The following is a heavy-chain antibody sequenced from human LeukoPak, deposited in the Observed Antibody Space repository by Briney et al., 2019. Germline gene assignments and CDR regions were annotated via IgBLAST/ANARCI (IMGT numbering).Heavy chain of an antibody. J-gene: IGHJ4*02. CDR1: GFTFSSYA. D-gene: IGHD4-17*01. V-gene: IGHV3-23*01. CDR2: ISGSGGST. CDR3: AKEVSDGDYRDY. Sequence: GGSLRLSCAASGFTFSSYAMSWVRQAPGRGLEWVSAISGSGGSTYYADSVKGRFTISRDNFKNTLYLQMNSLRAEDTAVYYCAKEVSDGDYRDYWGQGTLVTVSS.